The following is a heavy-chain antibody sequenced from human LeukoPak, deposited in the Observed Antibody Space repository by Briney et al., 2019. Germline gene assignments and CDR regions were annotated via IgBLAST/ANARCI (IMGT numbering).Heavy chain of an antibody. CDR3: ARGGRFLEWSLWEGYFDY. J-gene: IGHJ4*02. CDR1: GFTFSSYG. Sequence: GGSLRLSCAASGFTFSSYGMHWVRQAPGKGLEWVAVISYDGSNKYYADSVKGRFTISRDNSKNTLYLQMNSLRAEDTAVYYCARGGRFLEWSLWEGYFDYWGQGALVTVSS. V-gene: IGHV3-30*03. D-gene: IGHD3-3*01. CDR2: ISYDGSNK.